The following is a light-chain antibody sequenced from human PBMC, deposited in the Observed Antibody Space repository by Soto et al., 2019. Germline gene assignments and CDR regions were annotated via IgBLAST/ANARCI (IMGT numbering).Light chain of an antibody. CDR3: QQYSDSPPT. Sequence: EVLVTQSAAALSLSPGERATLSCRASQRVXSHLGWYQQKPGQAPRFLXFGASDSASGSPDSLSGSGSGTDFTRTSDRLEPADCSMDYCQQYSDSPPTFGQGTKVDIK. CDR2: GAS. J-gene: IGKJ1*01. CDR1: QRVXSH. V-gene: IGKV3-20*01.